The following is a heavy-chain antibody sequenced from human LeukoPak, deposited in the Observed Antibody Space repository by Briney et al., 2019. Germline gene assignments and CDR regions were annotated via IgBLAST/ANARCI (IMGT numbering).Heavy chain of an antibody. V-gene: IGHV3-53*01. CDR2: IYSGGST. J-gene: IGHJ4*02. CDR1: GFTVSSNY. D-gene: IGHD1-26*01. Sequence: GGSLRLSCAASGFTVSSNYMSWVRQAPGKGLEWVSVIYSGGSTYYADSVKGRFTISRDNSKNTLYLQMNSLRAEDTAGYYCARDRGGATGYFDYWGQGTLVTVSS. CDR3: ARDRGGATGYFDY.